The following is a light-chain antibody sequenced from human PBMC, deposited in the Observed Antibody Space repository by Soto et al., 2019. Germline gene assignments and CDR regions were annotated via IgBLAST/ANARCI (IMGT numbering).Light chain of an antibody. V-gene: IGLV2-8*01. CDR1: NSEVGGYDY. J-gene: IGLJ1*01. Sequence: LAQPPPPSGAPGQSVTISRPGNNSEVGGYDYVSWYQQHPGKAPKLMIYEVSKRPSGVPDRFSGSKSGNTASLTVSGLQAEDEADYYCSSYAGSNNFYVFGTGTKVTVL. CDR3: SSYAGSNNFYV. CDR2: EVS.